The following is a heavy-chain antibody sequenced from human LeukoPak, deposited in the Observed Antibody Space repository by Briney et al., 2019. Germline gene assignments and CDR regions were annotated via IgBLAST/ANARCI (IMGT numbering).Heavy chain of an antibody. J-gene: IGHJ4*02. D-gene: IGHD4-17*01. CDR1: GGTFSSYA. Sequence: SVKVSCKASGGTFSSYAISWVRQAPGQGLECMGRIIPIFGTANYAQKFQGRVTITTDESTSTAYMELSSLRSEDTAVYYCARGWGYGDYVSLVYWGQGTLVTVSS. V-gene: IGHV1-69*05. CDR2: IIPIFGTA. CDR3: ARGWGYGDYVSLVY.